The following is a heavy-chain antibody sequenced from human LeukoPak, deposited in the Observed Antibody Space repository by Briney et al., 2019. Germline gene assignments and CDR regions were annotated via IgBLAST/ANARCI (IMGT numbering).Heavy chain of an antibody. CDR3: ARGGSYYYGSGSRPDY. CDR2: IYYSGST. D-gene: IGHD3-10*01. J-gene: IGHJ4*02. CDR1: GGSISSGSYY. V-gene: IGHV4-61*01. Sequence: SETLSLTCTVSGGSISSGSYYWSWIRQPPGKGLEWIGYIYYSGSTNYNPSLKSRVTISVDTSKNQFSLKLSSVTAADTAVYYCARGGSYYYGSGSRPDYWGQGTLVTVSS.